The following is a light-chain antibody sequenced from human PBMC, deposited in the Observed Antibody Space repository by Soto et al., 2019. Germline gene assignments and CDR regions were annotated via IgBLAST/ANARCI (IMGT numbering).Light chain of an antibody. V-gene: IGKV3-20*01. CDR3: QQYGNSPLT. CDR2: AVS. CDR1: QSVRSGY. Sequence: EIVLTQSPGTLSLSPGERATLSCRASQSVRSGYFAWYQQKPGQAPRLLIFAVSSRATGIPDRFSGTGSGTDFTLTISRLEPEDFALYYCQQYGNSPLTFGRGTKVEIK. J-gene: IGKJ4*01.